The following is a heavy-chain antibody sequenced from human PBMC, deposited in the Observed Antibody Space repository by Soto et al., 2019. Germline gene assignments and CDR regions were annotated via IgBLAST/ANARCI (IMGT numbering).Heavy chain of an antibody. J-gene: IGHJ4*02. Sequence: VGSLRLSGAASGFTFSSYAMHWVRQAPGKGLEWVAVISYDGSNKYYADSVKGRFTISRDNSKNTLYLQMNSLRAEDTAVYYCARDRVLVGDFDYWGQGTLVTVSS. D-gene: IGHD3-10*01. CDR3: ARDRVLVGDFDY. V-gene: IGHV3-30-3*01. CDR2: ISYDGSNK. CDR1: GFTFSSYA.